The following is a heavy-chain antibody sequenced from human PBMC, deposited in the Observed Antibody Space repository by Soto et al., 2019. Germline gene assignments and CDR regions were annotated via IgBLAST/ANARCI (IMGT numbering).Heavy chain of an antibody. CDR2: FDPEDGET. CDR3: ATNFPQLEPTLFDY. CDR1: GYTLTELS. D-gene: IGHD1-1*01. Sequence: ASVKVSCKVSGYTLTELSMHWVRQAPGKGLEWMGGFDPEDGETIYAQKFQGRVTMTEDTSTDTAYMELSSLRSEDTAVYYCATNFPQLEPTLFDYWGQGTLVTVSS. J-gene: IGHJ4*02. V-gene: IGHV1-24*01.